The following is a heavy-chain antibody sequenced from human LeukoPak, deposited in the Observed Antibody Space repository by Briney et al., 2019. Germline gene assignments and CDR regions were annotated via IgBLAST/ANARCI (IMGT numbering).Heavy chain of an antibody. D-gene: IGHD6-6*01. CDR2: ISWNSGSI. V-gene: IGHV3-9*01. CDR3: AKAGTLGSSSNYYYYYMDV. J-gene: IGHJ6*03. CDR1: GFTFDDYA. Sequence: PGGSLRLSCAASGFTFDDYAMHWVRQAPGKGLEWVSGISWNSGSIGYADSVKGRFTISRDNAKNSLYLQMNSLRAEDTAVYYCAKAGTLGSSSNYYYYYMDVWGKGTTVTVSS.